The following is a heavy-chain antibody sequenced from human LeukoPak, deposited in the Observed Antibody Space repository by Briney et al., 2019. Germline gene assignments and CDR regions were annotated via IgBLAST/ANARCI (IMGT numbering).Heavy chain of an antibody. Sequence: ASVKLSCKASGSTFTSYDINWVRQATGQGLEWMGWMNPNSGNTGYAQKFQGRVTMTRNTSISTTYMELSSLRSEDTAVYYCARGEERLHYWGQGTLVTVSS. J-gene: IGHJ4*02. V-gene: IGHV1-8*01. CDR2: MNPNSGNT. CDR3: ARGEERLHY. CDR1: GSTFTSYD.